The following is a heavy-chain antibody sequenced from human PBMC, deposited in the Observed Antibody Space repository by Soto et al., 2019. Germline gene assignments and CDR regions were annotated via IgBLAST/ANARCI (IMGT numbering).Heavy chain of an antibody. D-gene: IGHD3-3*01. CDR2: IIPIFGTA. CDR1: GGTFSSYA. CDR3: ARGSGYYDFWSGTNYYGMDV. Sequence: SVKVSCKASGGTFSSYAISWVRQAPGQGLEWMGGIIPIFGTANYAQKFQGRVTITADESTSTAYMELSSLRSEDTAVYYCARGSGYYDFWSGTNYYGMDVWGQGTTVTSP. V-gene: IGHV1-69*13. J-gene: IGHJ6*02.